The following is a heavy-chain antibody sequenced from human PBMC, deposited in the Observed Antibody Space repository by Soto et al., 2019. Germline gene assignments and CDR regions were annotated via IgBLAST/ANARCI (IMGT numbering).Heavy chain of an antibody. Sequence: LRLSFAASGFRFSSYWMSWVRQAPGKGLEWVANIKHDGSEKYYVDSVKGRSTISRDNAKNSVYLQMNSLRAEDTAVYYCATESAGAIFSSGRSHLDHWGQETLVTVSS. D-gene: IGHD3-9*01. CDR2: IKHDGSEK. CDR3: ATESAGAIFSSGRSHLDH. V-gene: IGHV3-7*03. J-gene: IGHJ4*02. CDR1: GFRFSSYW.